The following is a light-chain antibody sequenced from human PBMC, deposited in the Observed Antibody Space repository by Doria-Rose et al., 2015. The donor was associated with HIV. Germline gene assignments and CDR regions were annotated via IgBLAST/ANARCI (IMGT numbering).Light chain of an antibody. CDR3: QQRSNWPPIFT. V-gene: IGKV3-11*01. J-gene: IGKJ3*01. Sequence: SCRASQSVSSNLAWYQQKPGQAPRLLIYDASNRATGIPARFSGSGSGTDFTLPISSLEPEDFAVYFCQQRSNWPPIFTFGPGTKVDI. CDR1: QSVSSN. CDR2: DAS.